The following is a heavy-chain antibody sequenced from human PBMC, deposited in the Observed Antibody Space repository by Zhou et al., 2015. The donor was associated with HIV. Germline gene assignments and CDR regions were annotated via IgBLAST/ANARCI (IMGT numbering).Heavy chain of an antibody. J-gene: IGHJ2*01. Sequence: QVQLVQSGGEVKKPGASVKVSCKASGYTFNSQGISWVRQAPGQGLEWMGWVSTYNGDANPAKKFQDRVTMTADIPVNTVFLELRSLRFDDTAVYYCARDRGGARPDWRYFDLWGRGTLVSVSS. CDR2: VSTYNGDA. D-gene: IGHD6-6*01. CDR3: ARDRGGARPDWRYFDL. CDR1: GYTFNSQG. V-gene: IGHV1-18*01.